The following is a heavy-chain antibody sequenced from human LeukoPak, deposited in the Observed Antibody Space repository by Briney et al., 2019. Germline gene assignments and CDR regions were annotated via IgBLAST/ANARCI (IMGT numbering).Heavy chain of an antibody. Sequence: PGRSPRLSCAASGFTFSNYGMHWVRQAPGKGLEWVAVIYDDGSKEYFADSVKGRFTISRDNSKNTVLLQMNSLGAEDTAVFYCARDFKSGYVDSWGQGTLVTVSS. J-gene: IGHJ4*02. V-gene: IGHV3-33*01. CDR2: IYDDGSKE. CDR1: GFTFSNYG. D-gene: IGHD3-3*01. CDR3: ARDFKSGYVDS.